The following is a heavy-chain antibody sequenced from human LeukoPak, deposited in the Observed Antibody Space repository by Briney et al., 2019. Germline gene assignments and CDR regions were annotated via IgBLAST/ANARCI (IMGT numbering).Heavy chain of an antibody. CDR3: ARETVRGVFDY. CDR1: GFTVSSNY. V-gene: IGHV3-53*01. CDR2: IYSGGST. Sequence: GGSLRLSCAASGFTVSSNYMSWVRQAPGKGLEWVSVIYSGGSTYYADSAKGRFTISRDNSKNTLYLQMNSLRAEDTAVYYCARETVRGVFDYWGQGTLVTVSS. J-gene: IGHJ4*02. D-gene: IGHD3-10*01.